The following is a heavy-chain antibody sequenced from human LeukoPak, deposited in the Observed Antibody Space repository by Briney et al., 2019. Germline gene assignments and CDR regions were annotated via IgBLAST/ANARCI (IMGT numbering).Heavy chain of an antibody. Sequence: GGSLRLSCVASGFTFTTYWMHWVRQAPGKGLEWVAFIRYDGSNKYYADSVKGRFTISRDNSKNTLYLQMNSLRAEDTAVYYCAKSQGITMIVVVLSDAFDIWGQGTMVTVSS. J-gene: IGHJ3*02. CDR1: GFTFTTYW. D-gene: IGHD3-22*01. V-gene: IGHV3-30*02. CDR3: AKSQGITMIVVVLSDAFDI. CDR2: IRYDGSNK.